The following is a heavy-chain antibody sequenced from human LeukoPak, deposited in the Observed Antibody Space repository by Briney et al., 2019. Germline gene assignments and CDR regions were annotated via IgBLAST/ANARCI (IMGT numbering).Heavy chain of an antibody. V-gene: IGHV3-30*02. CDR1: GFTFSSYG. CDR2: IRYDGSNK. J-gene: IGHJ4*02. D-gene: IGHD3-9*01. CDR3: AKDTFYYDILTGYGYFDY. Sequence: PGGSLRLSCAASGFTFSSYGMHWVRQAPGKGLEWVAFIRYDGSNKYYADSVKGRFTISRDNSKNTLYLQMNSLRAEDTAVYYCAKDTFYYDILTGYGYFDYWGQGTLVTVSS.